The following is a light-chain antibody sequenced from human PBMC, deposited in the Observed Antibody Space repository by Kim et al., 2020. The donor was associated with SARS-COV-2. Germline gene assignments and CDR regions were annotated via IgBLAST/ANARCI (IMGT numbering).Light chain of an antibody. J-gene: IGLJ1*01. Sequence: QRVTISYTGRRSNIVAGYDVRWYQQLPGTAPNLLMFGNTNRPSGVSDRFSGSKSGTAASLAITGLQADDEATYYCQSYDNSLSAYVFGTGTKVTVL. CDR3: QSYDNSLSAYV. CDR1: RSNIVAGYD. V-gene: IGLV1-40*01. CDR2: GNT.